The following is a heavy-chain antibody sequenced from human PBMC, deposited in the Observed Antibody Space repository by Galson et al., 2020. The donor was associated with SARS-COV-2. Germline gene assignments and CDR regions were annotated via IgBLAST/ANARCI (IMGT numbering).Heavy chain of an antibody. V-gene: IGHV4-39*01. J-gene: IGHJ4*02. D-gene: IGHD6-19*01. CDR2: IYYTGTT. Sequence: ASETLSLTCTVAGGSVTSSNYHWNWIRQPPGKGLEWIGSIYYTGTTYYSPSLKSRVTMSVDTSKNQFSLRLKSVTAADAALYYCARRQWLVGYYFDFWGQGTLVTVSS. CDR1: GGSVTSSNYH. CDR3: ARRQWLVGYYFDF.